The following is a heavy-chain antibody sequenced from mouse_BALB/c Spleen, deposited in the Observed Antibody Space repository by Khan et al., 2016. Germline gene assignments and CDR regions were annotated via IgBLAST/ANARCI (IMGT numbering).Heavy chain of an antibody. J-gene: IGHJ4*01. CDR1: GYSFTGYY. CDR3: LRDAMDY. V-gene: IGHV1-26*01. CDR2: VNPNNGGT. Sequence: VQLQQSGPDLVKPGASVKISCKASGYSFTGYYIYWVKQRHGTSLEWIGRVNPNNGGTSYNQQFNGKAVLTIDKTSTTAYMELRRLTSDDSAVYYCLRDAMDYWGQGTSVTVSS. D-gene: IGHD1-1*01.